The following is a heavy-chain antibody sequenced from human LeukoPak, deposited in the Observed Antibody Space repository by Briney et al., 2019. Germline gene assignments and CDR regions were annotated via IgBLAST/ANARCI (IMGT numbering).Heavy chain of an antibody. CDR2: ISGSGDST. D-gene: IGHD3-22*01. CDR3: ARPRVYYYDSSGYYYVPYYFDY. J-gene: IGHJ4*02. V-gene: IGHV3-23*01. Sequence: PGGSLRLSCAASGFTFSSYAMSWVRQAPGKGLEWVSLISGSGDSTYYADSVKGRFTISRDNSKNTLYLQMNSLRAEDTAVYYCARPRVYYYDSSGYYYVPYYFDYWGQGTLVTVSS. CDR1: GFTFSSYA.